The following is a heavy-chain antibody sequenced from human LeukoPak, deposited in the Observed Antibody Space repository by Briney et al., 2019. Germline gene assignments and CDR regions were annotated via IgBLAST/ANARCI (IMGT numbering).Heavy chain of an antibody. V-gene: IGHV3-74*01. Sequence: GGSLRLSCAASGFSFSNYWMHWVRQAPGKGLVWVSRIANDGSSTNYVDSVKGRLTISRDNSKNTLYLQMTSLRAEDTAVYYCARSRCDGSGYCYFDYWGQGALVTVSS. CDR3: ARSRCDGSGYCYFDY. CDR1: GFSFSNYW. CDR2: IANDGSST. D-gene: IGHD3-22*01. J-gene: IGHJ4*02.